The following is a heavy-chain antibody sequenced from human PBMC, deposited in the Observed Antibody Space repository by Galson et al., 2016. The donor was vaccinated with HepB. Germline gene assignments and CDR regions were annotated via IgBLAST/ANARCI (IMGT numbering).Heavy chain of an antibody. D-gene: IGHD4-17*01. J-gene: IGHJ3*02. CDR3: AREGNGYYDEAFDI. Sequence: SLRLSCAASGFSFSSYSMNWVRQAPGKGLEWVSYITDSSRNIYYAHSVKGRFTISRDNSKNSLYLQMNSLRDEDTAVYYCAREGNGYYDEAFDIWGQGTMVTVSS. CDR2: ITDSSRNI. CDR1: GFSFSSYS. V-gene: IGHV3-48*02.